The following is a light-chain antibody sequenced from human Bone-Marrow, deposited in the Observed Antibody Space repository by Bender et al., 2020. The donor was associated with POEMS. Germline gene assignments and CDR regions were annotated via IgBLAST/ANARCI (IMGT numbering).Light chain of an antibody. CDR3: CSYAGSSAYVL. V-gene: IGLV1-44*01. CDR1: IGGNA. CDR2: GND. Sequence: IGGNAVNWWQQLPGTAPKLLIYGNDQRPSGVPDRSSGSKSGNTASLTVSGLQAEDEADYYCCSYAGSSAYVLFGGGTKLTVL. J-gene: IGLJ2*01.